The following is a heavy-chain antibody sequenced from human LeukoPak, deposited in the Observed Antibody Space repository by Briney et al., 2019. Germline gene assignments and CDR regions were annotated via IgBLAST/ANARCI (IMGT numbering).Heavy chain of an antibody. J-gene: IGHJ4*02. D-gene: IGHD6-13*01. CDR2: ISYDGSNK. CDR1: GFTFSSYA. Sequence: PGGSLRLSCEASGFTFSSYAMHWVRQAPGKGLEWVAVISYDGSNKYYADSVKGRFTISRDNSKNTLYLQMNSLRAEDTAVYYCARDGSLDYWGQGTLVTVSS. CDR3: ARDGSLDY. V-gene: IGHV3-30-3*01.